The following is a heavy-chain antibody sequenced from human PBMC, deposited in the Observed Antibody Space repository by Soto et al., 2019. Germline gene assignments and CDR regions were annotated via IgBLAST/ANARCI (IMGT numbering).Heavy chain of an antibody. D-gene: IGHD1-26*01. CDR1: GYTFTSYG. J-gene: IGHJ5*02. CDR3: ATDRGSSAPNH. CDR2: ISAYNGNT. V-gene: IGHV1-18*01. Sequence: QVQLVQSGAEVKKPGASVKVSCKASGYTFTSYGISWVRQAPGQGLEWMGWISAYNGNTNYVQKLQGRVTMPTNTSTTTGDMERRSLRSDDTAVYSCATDRGSSAPNHWGQGTLVTVSS.